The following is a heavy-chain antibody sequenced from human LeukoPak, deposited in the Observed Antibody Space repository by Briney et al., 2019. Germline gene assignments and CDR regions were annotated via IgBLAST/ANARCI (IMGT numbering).Heavy chain of an antibody. D-gene: IGHD5-12*01. CDR3: ARNSGYDWGEGMDV. CDR2: IIPILGIA. V-gene: IGHV1-69*02. CDR1: GGTFSSYT. J-gene: IGHJ6*02. Sequence: SVKVSCKASGGTFSSYTISWVRQAPGQGLEWMGRIIPILGIANYAQKFQGRVAITADKSTSTAYMELSSLRSEDTAVYYCARNSGYDWGEGMDVWGQGTTVTVSS.